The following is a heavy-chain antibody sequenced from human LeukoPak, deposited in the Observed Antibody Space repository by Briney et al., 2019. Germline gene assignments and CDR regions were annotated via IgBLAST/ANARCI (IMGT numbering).Heavy chain of an antibody. V-gene: IGHV4-4*07. J-gene: IGHJ6*02. CDR2: MYTSGTT. Sequence: KPSETLSLTCTVSGCSISTYYWSWIRQPAGKGLEWIGRMYTSGTTKYNPSLKSRVTMSVDTSNNQFSLKVSSVTAADTAVYYCARDQVSYYGDDVWGQGTTVTVSS. CDR3: ARDQVSYYGDDV. CDR1: GCSISTYY.